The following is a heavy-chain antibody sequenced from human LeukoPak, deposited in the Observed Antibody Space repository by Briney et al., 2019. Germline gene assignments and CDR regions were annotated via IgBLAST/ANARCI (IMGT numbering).Heavy chain of an antibody. CDR1: GYTFTSYG. Sequence: ASVKVSCKASGYTFTSYGISWVRQAPGQGLEWMGWISAYNGNTNYAQKLQGRVTMTTDTSTSTAYMELRSLRSDDTAVYYCARDLRGRYNWNSVPMYVWGQGTTVTVSS. CDR2: ISAYNGNT. J-gene: IGHJ6*02. D-gene: IGHD1-7*01. CDR3: ARDLRGRYNWNSVPMYV. V-gene: IGHV1-18*01.